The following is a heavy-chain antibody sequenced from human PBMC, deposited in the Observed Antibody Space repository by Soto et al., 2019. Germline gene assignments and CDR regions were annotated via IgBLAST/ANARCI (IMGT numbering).Heavy chain of an antibody. Sequence: GGSLRLSCAASDFTLSSYGMTWVRQPPGKGLEWVSTIRGSGDSTYYADSVKGRFTVSRDNSKNTLYLQMNSLRAEDTAVFYCAKERSSGWSLDYWGQGTLVTVSS. CDR3: AKERSSGWSLDY. CDR2: IRGSGDST. V-gene: IGHV3-23*01. J-gene: IGHJ4*02. CDR1: DFTLSSYG. D-gene: IGHD6-19*01.